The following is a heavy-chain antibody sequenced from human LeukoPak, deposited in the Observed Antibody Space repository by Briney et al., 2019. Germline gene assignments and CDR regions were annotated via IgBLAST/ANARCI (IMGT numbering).Heavy chain of an antibody. CDR3: ARGRIRTYYYGSGSRTLDY. CDR1: GGSISSGDYY. Sequence: SETLSLTCTVSGGSISSGDYYWSWIRQPPGKGLEWIGEINHSGSTNYNPSLKSRVTISVDTSKNQFSLKLSSVTAADTAVYYCARGRIRTYYYGSGSRTLDYWGQGTLVTVSS. V-gene: IGHV4-39*07. D-gene: IGHD3-10*01. J-gene: IGHJ4*02. CDR2: INHSGST.